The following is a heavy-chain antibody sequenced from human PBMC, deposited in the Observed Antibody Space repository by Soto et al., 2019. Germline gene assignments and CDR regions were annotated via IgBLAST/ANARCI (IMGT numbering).Heavy chain of an antibody. Sequence: QLQLQESGPGLVKPSETLSLTCTVSGGSISSSSYYWGWIRQPPGKGLEWIGSIYYSGSTYYNPSLKSRVTISVDTSKNQFSLKLSSVTAADTAVYYCARHGPLSSGWYDDAFDIWGQGTMVTVSS. V-gene: IGHV4-39*01. CDR2: IYYSGST. J-gene: IGHJ3*02. D-gene: IGHD6-19*01. CDR1: GGSISSSSYY. CDR3: ARHGPLSSGWYDDAFDI.